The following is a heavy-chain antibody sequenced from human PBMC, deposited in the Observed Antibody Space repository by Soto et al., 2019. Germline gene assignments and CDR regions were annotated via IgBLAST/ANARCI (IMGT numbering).Heavy chain of an antibody. Sequence: QVQLQESGPGLVEPSETLSLTCTVSGDSMSRYYWSWIRQSAEKGLEWIGRISATGTTSYIPSLKSRITLSVDTSKNQFSLNLKFVTAADTAVYFCAREQSGAADFWGQGIVITDS. CDR1: GDSMSRYY. J-gene: IGHJ3*01. CDR3: AREQSGAADF. D-gene: IGHD7-27*01. CDR2: ISATGTT. V-gene: IGHV4-4*07.